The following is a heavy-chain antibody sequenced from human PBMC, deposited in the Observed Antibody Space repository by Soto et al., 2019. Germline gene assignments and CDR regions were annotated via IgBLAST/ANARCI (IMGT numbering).Heavy chain of an antibody. CDR1: GGSISSYY. CDR2: IYTSGST. Sequence: SETLSLTCTVSGGSISSYYWSWIRQPAGKGLEWIGRIYTSGSTNYNPSLRSRVTMSVDTSKNQFSLKLSSVTAADTAVYYCARGGSSSGYYYYYGMDVWGQGTTVTVSS. D-gene: IGHD6-6*01. CDR3: ARGGSSSGYYYYYGMDV. J-gene: IGHJ6*02. V-gene: IGHV4-4*07.